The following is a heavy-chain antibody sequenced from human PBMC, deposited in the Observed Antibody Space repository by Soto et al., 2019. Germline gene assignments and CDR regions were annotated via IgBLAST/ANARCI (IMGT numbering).Heavy chain of an antibody. Sequence: GESLRLSYTDSRFTFSSYALRWVRQAPGKGLEWVAAISGSGGSTYYAASVKGRFTISRDNSKNTLYLQMNSLRAEDTAVYYCAKVDTAEFDYWGQGTLVTVSS. V-gene: IGHV3-23*01. CDR2: ISGSGGST. CDR1: RFTFSSYA. CDR3: AKVDTAEFDY. D-gene: IGHD5-18*01. J-gene: IGHJ4*02.